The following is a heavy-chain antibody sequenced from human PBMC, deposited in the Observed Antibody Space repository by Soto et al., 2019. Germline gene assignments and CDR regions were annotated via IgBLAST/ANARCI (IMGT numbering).Heavy chain of an antibody. V-gene: IGHV1-69*12. CDR3: AYSAHHTYFFDS. J-gene: IGHJ4*02. D-gene: IGHD2-21*01. Sequence: QVLLEQSGAEVKKPGSSVKVSCKASGGTFRSNAISWVRQAPGQGLEWMGGIIPIFGTPNYAQTFQDRLSITADESTSTVYMELHYLTAPDTALYSCAYSAHHTYFFDSWGQGTLVTVSS. CDR1: GGTFRSNA. CDR2: IIPIFGTP.